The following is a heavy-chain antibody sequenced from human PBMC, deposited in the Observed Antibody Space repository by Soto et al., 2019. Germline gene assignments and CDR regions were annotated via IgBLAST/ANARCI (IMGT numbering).Heavy chain of an antibody. CDR2: IGTAGDT. Sequence: PGGSLRLSCAASGFTFSSYDMHWVRQATGKGLEWVSAIGTAGDTYYPDSVKGRFTISRENAMNSLYLQMNSLRAGDTAVYYCARDSAAARRPYYYGMDVWGQGTTVTVSS. V-gene: IGHV3-13*01. D-gene: IGHD6-13*01. CDR3: ARDSAAARRPYYYGMDV. J-gene: IGHJ6*02. CDR1: GFTFSSYD.